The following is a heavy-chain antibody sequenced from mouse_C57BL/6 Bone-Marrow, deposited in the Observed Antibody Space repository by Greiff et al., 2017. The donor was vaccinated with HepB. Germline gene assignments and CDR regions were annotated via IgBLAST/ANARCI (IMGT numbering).Heavy chain of an antibody. CDR1: GYTFTSYW. V-gene: IGHV1-74*01. J-gene: IGHJ3*01. D-gene: IGHD1-1*01. Sequence: HVHVKQPGAELVKPGASVKVSCKASGYTFTSYWMHWVKQRPGQGLEWIGRIHPSDSDTNYNQKFKGKATLTVDKSSSTAYMQLSSLTSEDSAVYYCAMESYYYGSSPWFAYWGQGTLVTVSA. CDR3: AMESYYYGSSPWFAY. CDR2: IHPSDSDT.